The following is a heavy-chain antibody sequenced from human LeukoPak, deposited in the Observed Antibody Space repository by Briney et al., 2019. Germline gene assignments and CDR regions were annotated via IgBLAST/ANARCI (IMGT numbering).Heavy chain of an antibody. CDR2: IKGDGSAK. Sequence: GGSLRLSCAASGFAFRDSWMTWIRQAPGKGLEWVAFIKGDGSAKKYVDSVKGRFTISRDNAKNSSFLQMNSLRAEDTAVYYCARRYFDSWGQGTLVTVSS. V-gene: IGHV3-7*01. CDR3: ARRYFDS. CDR1: GFAFRDSW. J-gene: IGHJ4*02.